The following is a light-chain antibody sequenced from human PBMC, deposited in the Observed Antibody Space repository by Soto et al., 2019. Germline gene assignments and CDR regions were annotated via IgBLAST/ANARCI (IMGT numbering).Light chain of an antibody. Sequence: DIQMTQSPASRSASVGDRVTITCRASQSISNYLNWYQQKPGQAPKLLIYAASSLHSGVPSRFSGSGSGTDFALTISALQPEDFATYYCQQSYSTPWTFGQGTKVDIK. CDR2: AAS. V-gene: IGKV1-39*01. J-gene: IGKJ1*01. CDR1: QSISNY. CDR3: QQSYSTPWT.